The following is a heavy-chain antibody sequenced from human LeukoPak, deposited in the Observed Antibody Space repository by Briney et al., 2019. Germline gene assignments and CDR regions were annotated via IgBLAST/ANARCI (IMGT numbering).Heavy chain of an antibody. D-gene: IGHD3-22*01. J-gene: IGHJ4*02. CDR1: LGSLRSGIYY. Sequence: SEALSLTCICSLGSLRSGIYYWSWIRQPAGEGLEWIGCIYTSESTIYNPSLKSRVIISVDTAKNQFSLKLSSVTAADTAVYYCARARDDYYDSSEDYWGQGTLVTVSS. CDR2: IYTSEST. V-gene: IGHV4-61*02. CDR3: ARARDDYYDSSEDY.